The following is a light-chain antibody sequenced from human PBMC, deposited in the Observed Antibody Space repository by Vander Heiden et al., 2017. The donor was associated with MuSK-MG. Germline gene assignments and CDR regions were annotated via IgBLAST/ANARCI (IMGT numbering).Light chain of an antibody. Sequence: DIQMTQSPSTLSASVGDRVTITCRASQSISSWLAWYQQKPGKAPKLLIYKASSLDSGAPSRFSRRGYGTEFTLTISSWQPDDFATYYCKQCNTDSRWRFGPGTKVEIK. J-gene: IGKJ1*01. V-gene: IGKV1-5*03. CDR3: KQCNTDSRWR. CDR1: QSISSW. CDR2: KAS.